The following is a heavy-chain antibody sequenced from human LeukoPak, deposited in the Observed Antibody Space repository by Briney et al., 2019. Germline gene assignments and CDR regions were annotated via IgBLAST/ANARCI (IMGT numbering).Heavy chain of an antibody. CDR3: ARGLLWELPDY. V-gene: IGHV4-61*02. J-gene: IGHJ4*02. Sequence: SETLSLTCTVSGGSISSGSYYWSWIRQPAGKGLEWIGRIYTSGSTNYNPSLRSRVTISVDTSKNQFSLKLSSVTAADTAVYYCARGLLWELPDYWGQGTLVTVSS. CDR1: GGSISSGSYY. D-gene: IGHD1-26*01. CDR2: IYTSGST.